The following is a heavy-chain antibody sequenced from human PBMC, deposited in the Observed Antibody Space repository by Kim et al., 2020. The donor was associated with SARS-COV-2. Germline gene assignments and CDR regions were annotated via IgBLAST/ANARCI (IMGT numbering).Heavy chain of an antibody. Sequence: SKTIYYADALMGRLPPSRDNGKSSLYLQMNSLKDEDTAVYYCASSSGSLVDWGQGTLVTVSS. V-gene: IGHV3-48*02. CDR2: SKTI. J-gene: IGHJ4*02. CDR3: ASSSGSLVD. D-gene: IGHD6-19*01.